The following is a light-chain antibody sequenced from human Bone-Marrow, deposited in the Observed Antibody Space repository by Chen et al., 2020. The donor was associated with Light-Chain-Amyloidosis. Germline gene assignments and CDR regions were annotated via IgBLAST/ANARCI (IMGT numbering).Light chain of an antibody. V-gene: IGLV1-51*01. CDR3: GTWDTSVRAGGV. CDR2: ANN. J-gene: IGLJ3*02. Sequence: QSVLTQPPSVSAAPGQKVTISCSGTSSTIGNNDISWFQHLPGRAPKLLIYANNKRPSGVPDRLSGSKSGTSATLGITGLQAGDEAVYYCGTWDTSVRAGGVFGGGTKLTVL. CDR1: SSTIGNND.